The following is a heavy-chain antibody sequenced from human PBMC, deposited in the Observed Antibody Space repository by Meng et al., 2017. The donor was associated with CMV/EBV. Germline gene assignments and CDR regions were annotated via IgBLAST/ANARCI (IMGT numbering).Heavy chain of an antibody. CDR3: ARSMVVAGDWFDP. CDR2: IYTSGST. V-gene: IGHV4-4*07. J-gene: IGHJ5*02. CDR1: GVSMISYY. D-gene: IGHD2-15*01. Sequence: VHLEEGGPRRVKPSETRSLTYTASGVSMISYYWNWIRQPAGKGLEWIWRIYTSGSTNYNPSLKSRVTMSVDTSKNQFSRKLSSGTAADTAVYYCARSMVVAGDWFDPWGQGTLVTVSS.